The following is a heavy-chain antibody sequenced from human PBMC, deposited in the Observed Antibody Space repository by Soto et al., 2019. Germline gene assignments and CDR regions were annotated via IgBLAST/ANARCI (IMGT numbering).Heavy chain of an antibody. V-gene: IGHV3-7*01. J-gene: IGHJ6*03. CDR2: IKQDGTDK. Sequence: GGSLRLSCVASEFSFSGFWMTWVRQAPGEGLEWVANIKQDGTDKYYVDSVKGRFTISRDNAKNSLYLQMNSLRAEDTAVYYCARYRIQPRNYYYMDVWGKGTTVTVSS. D-gene: IGHD1-1*01. CDR1: EFSFSGFW. CDR3: ARYRIQPRNYYYMDV.